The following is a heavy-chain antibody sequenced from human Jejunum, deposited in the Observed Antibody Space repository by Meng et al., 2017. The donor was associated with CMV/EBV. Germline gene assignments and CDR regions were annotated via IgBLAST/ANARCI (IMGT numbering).Heavy chain of an antibody. CDR1: GDVFKNYA. CDR3: ARGFSNGYLPFDY. Sequence: QVHLVQFGSEGKRPGSSGKVSCKSSGDVFKNYALNWVRQAPGQGLEWMGGIIAVLKTPTYAQKFRGRLTITADESTGTTYMDLTSLTSEDTAVYYCARGFSNGYLPFDYWGQGTLVTVSS. J-gene: IGHJ4*02. CDR2: IIAVLKTP. V-gene: IGHV1-69*01. D-gene: IGHD3-22*01.